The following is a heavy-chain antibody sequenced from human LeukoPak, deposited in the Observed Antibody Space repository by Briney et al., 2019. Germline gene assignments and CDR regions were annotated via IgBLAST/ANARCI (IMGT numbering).Heavy chain of an antibody. CDR3: ARDQNWGFDY. D-gene: IGHD7-27*01. J-gene: IGHJ4*02. V-gene: IGHV3-48*02. CDR2: ISPSTV. CDR1: GFTFSSYS. Sequence: GGSLRLSCAASGFTFSSYSMNWVRQAPGKGLEWVSYISPSTVYYADSVKGRFTISRDNAKNSLYLQMNSLRDEDTAVYYCARDQNWGFDYWGQGTLVTVSS.